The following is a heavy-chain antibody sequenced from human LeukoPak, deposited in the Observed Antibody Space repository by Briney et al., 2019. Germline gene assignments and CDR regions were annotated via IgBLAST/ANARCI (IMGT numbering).Heavy chain of an antibody. Sequence: PSETLSLTCTVSGGSISSSSYYWGWIRQPPGKGLEWIGSIYYSGSTYYNPSLKSRVTISVDTSKNQFSLKLSSVTAADTAVYYCARLNLAYGMDVWGQGTTVTVSS. CDR2: IYYSGST. CDR1: GGSISSSSYY. CDR3: ARLNLAYGMDV. J-gene: IGHJ6*02. V-gene: IGHV4-39*01. D-gene: IGHD2-15*01.